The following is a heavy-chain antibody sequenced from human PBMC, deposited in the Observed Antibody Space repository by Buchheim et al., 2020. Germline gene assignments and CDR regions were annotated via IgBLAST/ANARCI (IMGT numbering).Heavy chain of an antibody. Sequence: QLQLQESGPGLVKPSETLSLTCTVSGGSISSSSYNWGWIRQPPGKGLEWIGSIYYTGGTYYNPSLKSRATISAETSKNQLSLKLSSVTAADTAVYYCARNGYQHFGMDVWGQGTT. CDR3: ARNGYQHFGMDV. D-gene: IGHD2-2*01. V-gene: IGHV4-39*07. CDR2: IYYTGGT. CDR1: GGSISSSSYN. J-gene: IGHJ6*02.